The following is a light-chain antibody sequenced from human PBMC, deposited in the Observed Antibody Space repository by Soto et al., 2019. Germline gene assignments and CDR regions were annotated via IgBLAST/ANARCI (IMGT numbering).Light chain of an antibody. CDR1: QDIKTF. CDR2: GAS. V-gene: IGKV1-33*01. CDR3: QQYDSVPLT. Sequence: DIQMTQSPSSLSVSVGDRVTITCQANQDIKTFLHWYQQKPGKAPKVLIYGASYLEPGVPSRFSGTGSGTDFTFTISSLQPEDIATYYCQQYDSVPLTFGGATKVDIK. J-gene: IGKJ4*01.